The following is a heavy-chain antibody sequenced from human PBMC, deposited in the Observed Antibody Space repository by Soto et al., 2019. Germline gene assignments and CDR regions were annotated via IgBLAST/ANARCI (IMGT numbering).Heavy chain of an antibody. CDR2: ISGSGGST. Sequence: PGGSLRLSCAASGFTFSSYAMSWVRQAPGKGLEWVSAISGSGGSTYYADSVKGRFTISRDNSKNTLYLQMNSLRAEDTAVYYCAKSSYDFWSGYRDYYYYYYMDVWGKGTTVTVSS. V-gene: IGHV3-23*01. J-gene: IGHJ6*03. CDR3: AKSSYDFWSGYRDYYYYYYMDV. D-gene: IGHD3-3*01. CDR1: GFTFSSYA.